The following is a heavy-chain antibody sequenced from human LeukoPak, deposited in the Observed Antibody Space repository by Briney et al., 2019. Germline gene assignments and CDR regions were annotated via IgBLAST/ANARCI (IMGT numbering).Heavy chain of an antibody. CDR3: ARVPVSGWPEGGY. CDR1: VFTFSSYA. V-gene: IGHV3-30-3*01. J-gene: IGHJ4*02. Sequence: QAGGSLRLFCAASVFTFSSYAMHCFRQAPGKGREGVAFISYDGSNKYYADSVKGRFTISRDNSKNTLYLQVNSLRAEDTAVYYCARVPVSGWPEGGYWGQGTLVTVSS. CDR2: ISYDGSNK. D-gene: IGHD6-19*01.